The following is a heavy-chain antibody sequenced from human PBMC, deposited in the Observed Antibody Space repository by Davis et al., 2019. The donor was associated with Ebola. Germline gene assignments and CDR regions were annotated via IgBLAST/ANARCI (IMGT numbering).Heavy chain of an antibody. CDR3: TCTVTTVDY. CDR2: IRSKANSYAT. Sequence: RGSLRLSCAASGFTFSGSAMHWVRQASGKGLEWVGRIRSKANSYATAYAASVKGRFTISRDDSKNTAYLQMNSLKTEDTAVYYCTCTVTTVDYWGQGTLVTVSS. J-gene: IGHJ4*02. CDR1: GFTFSGSA. V-gene: IGHV3-73*01. D-gene: IGHD4-17*01.